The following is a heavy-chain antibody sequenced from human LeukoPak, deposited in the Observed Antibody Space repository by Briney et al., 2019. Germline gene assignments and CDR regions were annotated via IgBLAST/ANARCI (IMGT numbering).Heavy chain of an antibody. CDR2: IRPSGHNT. V-gene: IGHV3-21*01. D-gene: IGHD2-15*01. CDR1: GFTFSSYD. J-gene: IGHJ4*02. CDR3: ARDYGGSSPFDY. Sequence: GGSLRLSCAASGFTFSSYDMTWVRQAPGGGLEWVSSIRPSGHNTYYGDSVKGRFTISRENAKNSLYLQMNSLRAEDTAVYYCARDYGGSSPFDYWGQGTLVTVSS.